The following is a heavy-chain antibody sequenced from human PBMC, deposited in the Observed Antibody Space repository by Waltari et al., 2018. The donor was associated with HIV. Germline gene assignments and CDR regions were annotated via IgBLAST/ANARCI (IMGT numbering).Heavy chain of an antibody. D-gene: IGHD2-15*01. J-gene: IGHJ4*02. V-gene: IGHV3-30*01. CDR1: GFIFRDFA. CDR2: ISRDGSSK. Sequence: QVQLVESGGGLVQPGGSLRLSCAAAGFIFRDFAIHWVRQAPGKGLEWVAVISRDGSSKYYADSVQGRFTISRDNSKNSLHLHMNSLRPKDAAVYYCAREGSVAAPFDFWGLGTLVTVSS. CDR3: AREGSVAAPFDF.